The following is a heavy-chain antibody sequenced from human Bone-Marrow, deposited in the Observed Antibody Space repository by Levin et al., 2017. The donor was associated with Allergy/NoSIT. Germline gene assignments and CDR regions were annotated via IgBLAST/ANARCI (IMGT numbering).Heavy chain of an antibody. CDR3: ARAAVPASSYFDS. D-gene: IGHD2-2*01. J-gene: IGHJ4*02. V-gene: IGHV4-30-2*06. CDR2: IYRTGLT. Sequence: PSETLSLTCAVSGGSISSGGYSWNWIRQSPGKGLEWIGYIYRTGLTYYNPSLKSRVTMSIDGSRNQFFLILTSVTAADTAIYYCARAAVPASSYFDSWGLGTLVTVSS. CDR1: GGSISSGGYS.